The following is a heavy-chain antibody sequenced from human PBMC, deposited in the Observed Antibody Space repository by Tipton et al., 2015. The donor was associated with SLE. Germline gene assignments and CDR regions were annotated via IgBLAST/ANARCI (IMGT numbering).Heavy chain of an antibody. J-gene: IGHJ4*02. D-gene: IGHD6-13*01. Sequence: TLSLTCTVSGGSISSYYWSWIRQPPGKGPGWIGYIYYSGSTNYNPSLKSRVTISVDTSKNQFSLKLSSVTAADTAVYYCARGIAAADGYWGQGTLVTVSP. CDR1: GGSISSYY. CDR2: IYYSGST. V-gene: IGHV4-59*01. CDR3: ARGIAAADGY.